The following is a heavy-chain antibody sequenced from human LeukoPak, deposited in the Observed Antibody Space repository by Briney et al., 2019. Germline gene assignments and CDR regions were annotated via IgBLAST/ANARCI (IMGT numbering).Heavy chain of an antibody. CDR3: ARPSSLDYGDYEGYNAFDI. Sequence: SETLSLTCTVSGGSISGYYWSWIRQPPGKGLEWIGCIYYRGTTNYSPSLKSRITISLDTSKSQFSLKLNSVTAADTAVYYCARPSSLDYGDYEGYNAFDIWGQGTMVTVSS. D-gene: IGHD4-17*01. J-gene: IGHJ3*02. CDR1: GGSISGYY. CDR2: IYYRGTT. V-gene: IGHV4-59*08.